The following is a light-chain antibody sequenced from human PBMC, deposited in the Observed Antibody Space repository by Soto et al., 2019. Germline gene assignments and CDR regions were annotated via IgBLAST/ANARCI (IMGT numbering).Light chain of an antibody. CDR2: DAS. CDR3: QPYTSYSPRP. Sequence: DRQGNASPSTLSASVGDRVTITCRASQSISSWLAWYQQKPGEAPKLLIYDASSLESGVPSRFSGSGSGTEFTLTISSLQPDDFATYYCQPYTSYSPRPFGQGTKVDI. V-gene: IGKV1-5*01. J-gene: IGKJ1*01. CDR1: QSISSW.